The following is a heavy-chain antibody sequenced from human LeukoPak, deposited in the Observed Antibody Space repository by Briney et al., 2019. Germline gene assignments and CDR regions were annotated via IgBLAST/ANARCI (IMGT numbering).Heavy chain of an antibody. CDR1: GFTFSSYA. Sequence: GGSLRLSCAASGFTFSSYAMSWVRQAPGKGLEGVAVISYDGSNKYYADSVKGRFTISRDNSKNTLYLQMNSLRAEDTAVYYCARDGGYCGGGSCYSARPFDYWGQGTLVTVSS. D-gene: IGHD2-15*01. CDR2: ISYDGSNK. J-gene: IGHJ4*02. CDR3: ARDGGYCGGGSCYSARPFDY. V-gene: IGHV3-30-3*01.